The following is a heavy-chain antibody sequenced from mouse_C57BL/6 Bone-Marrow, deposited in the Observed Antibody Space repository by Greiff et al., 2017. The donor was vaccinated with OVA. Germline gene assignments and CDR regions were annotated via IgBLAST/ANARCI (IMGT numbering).Heavy chain of an antibody. CDR3: ARQAHYYGSSYLFAY. V-gene: IGHV2-9-1*01. Sequence: VKVVESGPGLVAPSQSLSITCTVSGFSLTSYAISWVRQPPGKGLEWLGVIWTGGGTNYNSALKSRLSISKDNSKSQDFLKMNSLQTDDTARYYCARQAHYYGSSYLFAYWGQGTLVTVSA. CDR2: IWTGGGT. J-gene: IGHJ3*01. CDR1: GFSLTSYA. D-gene: IGHD1-1*01.